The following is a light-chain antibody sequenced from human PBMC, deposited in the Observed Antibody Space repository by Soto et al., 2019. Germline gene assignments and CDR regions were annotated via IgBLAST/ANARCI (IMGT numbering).Light chain of an antibody. CDR1: SSDVGAYNL. J-gene: IGLJ7*01. Sequence: QSVLTQPASVSGSPGQSITISCTGVSSDVGAYNLVSWYQQHPGKAPKLMIFEVSERPSGVSNRFSGSKSGNTASLTISGLQAEDEADYYCCSYAGSSTWVFGGGTQLTVL. V-gene: IGLV2-23*02. CDR2: EVS. CDR3: CSYAGSSTWV.